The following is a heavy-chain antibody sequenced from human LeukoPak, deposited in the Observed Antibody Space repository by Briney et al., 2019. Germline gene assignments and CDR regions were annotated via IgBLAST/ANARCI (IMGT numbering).Heavy chain of an antibody. CDR3: ARDRGTTSSAGYYFDY. Sequence: GGSLRLSCAASGFTFSSYAMSWVRQAPGKGLEWVSAISGSGGSAYYADSVKGRFTISRDNSKNTLYLQMNSLRAEDTAVYYCARDRGTTSSAGYYFDYWGQGTLVTVSS. J-gene: IGHJ4*02. CDR2: ISGSGGSA. CDR1: GFTFSSYA. V-gene: IGHV3-23*01. D-gene: IGHD6-6*01.